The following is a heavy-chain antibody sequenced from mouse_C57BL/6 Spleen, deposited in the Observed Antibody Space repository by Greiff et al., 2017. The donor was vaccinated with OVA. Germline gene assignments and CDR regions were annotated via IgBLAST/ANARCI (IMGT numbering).Heavy chain of an antibody. J-gene: IGHJ4*01. CDR1: GYTFTDYE. D-gene: IGHD2-1*01. V-gene: IGHV1-15*01. Sequence: VQLQQSGAELVRPGASVTLSCKASGYTFTDYEMHWVKQTPVHGLEWIGAIDPETGGTAYNQKFKGKAILTADKSSSTAYMELRSLTSEDSAVYYCTRRGLYGNYGLGYYAMDYWGQGTSVTVSS. CDR2: IDPETGGT. CDR3: TRRGLYGNYGLGYYAMDY.